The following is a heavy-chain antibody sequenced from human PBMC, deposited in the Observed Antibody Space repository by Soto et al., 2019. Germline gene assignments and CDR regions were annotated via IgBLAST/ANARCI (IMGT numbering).Heavy chain of an antibody. J-gene: IGHJ3*02. CDR2: ISYDGSNK. CDR1: GFTFSSYA. D-gene: IGHD2-8*01. V-gene: IGHV3-30-3*01. Sequence: GESLKISCAASGFTFSSYAMHWVRQAPGKGLEWVAVISYDGSNKYYADSVKGRFTISRDNSKNTLYLQMNSLRAEDTAVYYCARELIHDAFDIWGQGTMVTVSS. CDR3: ARELIHDAFDI.